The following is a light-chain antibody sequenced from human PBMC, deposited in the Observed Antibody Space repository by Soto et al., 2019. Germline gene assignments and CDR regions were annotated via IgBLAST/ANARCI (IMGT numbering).Light chain of an antibody. CDR1: SSDVGSTFNY. CDR2: DFN. V-gene: IGLV2-14*03. J-gene: IGLJ3*02. CDR3: SAYSTGSTPVL. Sequence: QSALTQPASVSGSPGQSITISCTGTSSDVGSTFNYVSWYQHHPGKAPSLIMSDFNHRPKGVSDRFSGAKSGNTASLTISGLQAADEAHYFCSAYSTGSTPVLFGGGTKLTVL.